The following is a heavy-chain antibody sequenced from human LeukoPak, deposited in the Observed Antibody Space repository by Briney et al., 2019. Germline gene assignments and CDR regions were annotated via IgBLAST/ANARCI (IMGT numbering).Heavy chain of an antibody. D-gene: IGHD3-10*01. CDR2: IYYSGST. CDR1: GGSISSYY. V-gene: IGHV4-59*01. Sequence: KSSETLSLTCTVSGGSISSYYWSWIRQPPGKGLEWIGYIYYSGSTNYNPSLKSRVTISVDTSKNQFSLKLSSVTAADTAVYYCARVYGSGAFDIWGQGTMVTVSS. J-gene: IGHJ3*02. CDR3: ARVYGSGAFDI.